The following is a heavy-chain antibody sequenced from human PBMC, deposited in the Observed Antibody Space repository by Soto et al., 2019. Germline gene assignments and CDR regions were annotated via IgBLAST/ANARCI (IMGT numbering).Heavy chain of an antibody. V-gene: IGHV3-30*18. CDR2: ISSEGNNK. D-gene: IGHD3-16*01. J-gene: IGHJ4*02. CDR3: AKGRGSWAFDY. Sequence: QVQLVESGGGVVQPGRSLRLSCAASGFTLYTYGMHWVRQAPVSGLEWVAAISSEGNNKYYADCVKGRFSISRDNSKNTLFLEMNSLRAEDTAVYHCAKGRGSWAFDYWGQGTLVTVSS. CDR1: GFTLYTYG.